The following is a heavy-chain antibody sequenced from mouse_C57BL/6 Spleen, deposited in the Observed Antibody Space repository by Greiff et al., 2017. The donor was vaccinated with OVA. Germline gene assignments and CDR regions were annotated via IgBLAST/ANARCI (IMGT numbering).Heavy chain of an antibody. Sequence: EVKLVESGPGLVKPSQSLSLTCSVTGYSITSGYYWNWIRQFPGNKLEWMGYISYDGSNNYNPSLKNRISITRDTSKNQFFLKLNSVTTEDTATYYCARRGIYYDYDDAMDYWGQGTSVTVSS. J-gene: IGHJ4*01. CDR2: ISYDGSN. D-gene: IGHD2-4*01. V-gene: IGHV3-6*01. CDR1: GYSITSGYY. CDR3: ARRGIYYDYDDAMDY.